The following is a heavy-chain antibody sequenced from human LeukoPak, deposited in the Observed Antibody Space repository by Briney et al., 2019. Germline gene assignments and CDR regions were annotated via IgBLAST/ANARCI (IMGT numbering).Heavy chain of an antibody. V-gene: IGHV4-61*01. CDR1: GGSISSSSYY. Sequence: SETLSLTCTVSGGSISSSSYYWSWIRQPPGKGLEWIGYIYYSGSTNYNPSLKSRVTISVDTSKNQFSLKLSSVTAADTAVYYCARDREDEGAFDYWGQGTLVTVSS. J-gene: IGHJ4*02. CDR2: IYYSGST. D-gene: IGHD1-26*01. CDR3: ARDREDEGAFDY.